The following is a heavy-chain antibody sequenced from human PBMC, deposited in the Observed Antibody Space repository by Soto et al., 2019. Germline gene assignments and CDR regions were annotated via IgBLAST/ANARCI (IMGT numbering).Heavy chain of an antibody. CDR1: GDSMRGYHFY. CDR2: AYFSGGNT. Sequence: PSETLSLTCIVSGDSMRGYHFYWGWIRQAPGKGLEWIGSAYFSGGNTYYSPSLKSRVSISVDTSKNEFSLRLTSLTAADTAVYFCAYGSSSAWIDYWGQGTLVTVPQ. D-gene: IGHD6-25*01. J-gene: IGHJ4*02. CDR3: AYGSSSAWIDY. V-gene: IGHV4-39*01.